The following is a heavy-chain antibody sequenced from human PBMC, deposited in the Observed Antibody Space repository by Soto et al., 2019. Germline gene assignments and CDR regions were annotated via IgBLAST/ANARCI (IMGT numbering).Heavy chain of an antibody. J-gene: IGHJ4*02. V-gene: IGHV4-59*01. D-gene: IGHD5-12*01. CDR2: IYYSGST. CDR1: GGSISSYY. CDR3: ARGYSGYGHFDY. Sequence: SETLSLTCTVSGGSISSYYWSWIRQPPGKGLEWIGYIYYSGSTNYNPSLKSRVTISVDTSKNQFSLKLSSVTAADTAVYYCARGYSGYGHFDYWGQGTLVTVSS.